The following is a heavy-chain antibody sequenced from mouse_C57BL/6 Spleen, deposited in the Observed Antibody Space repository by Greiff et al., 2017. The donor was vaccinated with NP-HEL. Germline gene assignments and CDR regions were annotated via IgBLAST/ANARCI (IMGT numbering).Heavy chain of an antibody. CDR1: GYTFTNYW. D-gene: IGHD2-3*01. J-gene: IGHJ1*03. CDR2: IYPGGGYT. V-gene: IGHV1-63*01. CDR3: ARRMDYGYFDV. Sequence: QVQLKESGAELVRPGTSVKMSCKASGYTFTNYWIGWAKQRPGHGLEWIGDIYPGGGYTNYNEKFKGKATLTADKSSSTAYMQFSSLTSEDSAIYYCARRMDYGYFDVWGTGTTVTVSS.